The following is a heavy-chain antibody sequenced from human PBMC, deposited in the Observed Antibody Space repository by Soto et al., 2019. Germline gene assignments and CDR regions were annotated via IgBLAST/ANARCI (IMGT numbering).Heavy chain of an antibody. J-gene: IGHJ6*03. D-gene: IGHD4-17*01. CDR1: GYTLTELS. CDR2: FDPEDGET. V-gene: IGHV1-24*01. CDR3: ATNTLWHYGPYYYYYMDV. Sequence: ASVKVSCKVSGYTLTELSMHWVRQAPGKGLEWMGGFDPEDGETIYAQKFQGRVTMTEDTSTDTAYMELSSLRSEDTAVYYCATNTLWHYGPYYYYYMDVWAKGTTVTVSS.